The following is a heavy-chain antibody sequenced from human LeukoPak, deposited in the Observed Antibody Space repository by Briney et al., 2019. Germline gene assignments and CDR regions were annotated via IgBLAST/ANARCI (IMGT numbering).Heavy chain of an antibody. V-gene: IGHV3-74*01. D-gene: IGHD1-1*01. CDR2: IKSDGSST. CDR3: ARAVDTTGGRYAFDI. J-gene: IGHJ3*02. Sequence: GGSLRLSCAASGFIFSKYWMHWVRQVPGKGLVWVSRIKSDGSSTTYADSVKGRFTISRDNAKNTLYLQMNSLSAEDTAVYYCARAVDTTGGRYAFDIWGQGTMVTVSS. CDR1: GFIFSKYW.